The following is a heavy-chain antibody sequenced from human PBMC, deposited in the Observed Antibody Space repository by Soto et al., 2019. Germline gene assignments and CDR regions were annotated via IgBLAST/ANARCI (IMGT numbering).Heavy chain of an antibody. D-gene: IGHD6-25*01. V-gene: IGHV3-11*01. CDR3: VGGSVGRRGYFDR. CDR2: ISGSSATSI. J-gene: IGHJ3*02. Sequence: PGGSLRLSCVASGFTFSDYAMSWVRQAPGKGLEWISFISGSSATSIYYADSVKGRFTISRDSPRNSLYLQMSSLRAEDTAAYSCVGGSVGRRGYFDRWGQGTMVTVSS. CDR1: GFTFSDYA.